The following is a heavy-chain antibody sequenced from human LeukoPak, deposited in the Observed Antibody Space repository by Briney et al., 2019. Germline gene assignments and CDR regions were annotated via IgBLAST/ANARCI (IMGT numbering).Heavy chain of an antibody. CDR1: GFTFSSYG. J-gene: IGHJ4*02. Sequence: GGSLRLSCAASGFTFSSYGMHWVRQAPGKGLEWVAFIRYDGSNKYYADSVKGRFTISRDNSKNTLYLQMNSLRAEDTAVYYCAKDLGDVVAGFYYFDYWGQGTLVTVSS. CDR3: AKDLGDVVAGFYYFDY. D-gene: IGHD3-10*01. CDR2: IRYDGSNK. V-gene: IGHV3-30*02.